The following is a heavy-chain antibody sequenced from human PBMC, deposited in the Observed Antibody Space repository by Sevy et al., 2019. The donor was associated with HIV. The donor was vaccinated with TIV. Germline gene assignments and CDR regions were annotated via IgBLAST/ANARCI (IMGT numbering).Heavy chain of an antibody. D-gene: IGHD6-19*01. J-gene: IGHJ4*02. V-gene: IGHV3-11*01. CDR1: GFTFSDYY. CDR3: ARDFVAGNYCDY. Sequence: GGSLRLSCAASGFTFSDYYMSWIRQAPGKGLEWISYISSSGSVRYYVDSVKGRFTISRDNAKNSLYLQMNSLRADDTAVYYCARDFVAGNYCDYWGQVTLVTVSS. CDR2: ISSSGSVR.